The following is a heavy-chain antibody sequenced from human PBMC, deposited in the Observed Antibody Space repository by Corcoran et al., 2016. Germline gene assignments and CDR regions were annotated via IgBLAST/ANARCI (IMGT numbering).Heavy chain of an antibody. Sequence: QVQLQVSGPGLVKPSETLSLTCTVSGGSISSYYWSWIRQPPGKGLEWIGYIYYCGSTNYNPSLKRRVTISVDTSKNQFSLKMSSVTAAATAVYYCSRSLKAGKGSGCVDPWGQGTLVPVYS. J-gene: IGHJ5*02. CDR3: SRSLKAGKGSGCVDP. CDR1: GGSISSYY. CDR2: IYYCGST. D-gene: IGHD3-10*01. V-gene: IGHV4-59*01.